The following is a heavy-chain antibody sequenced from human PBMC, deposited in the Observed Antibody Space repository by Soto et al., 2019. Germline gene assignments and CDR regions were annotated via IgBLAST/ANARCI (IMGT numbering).Heavy chain of an antibody. CDR2: INPNSGGT. Sequence: QVQLVQSGAEVKKPGASVKVSCKASGYTFTGYYMHWVRQAPGQGLEWMGWINPNSGGTNYAQKFKAGVTRTRDNAISTASMELSRRRSDDTALFYCGGHKIYDGSVFYYDGRDVGGQGTTATVSS. V-gene: IGHV1-2*02. CDR3: GGHKIYDGSVFYYDGRDV. D-gene: IGHD3-22*01. CDR1: GYTFTGYY. J-gene: IGHJ6*02.